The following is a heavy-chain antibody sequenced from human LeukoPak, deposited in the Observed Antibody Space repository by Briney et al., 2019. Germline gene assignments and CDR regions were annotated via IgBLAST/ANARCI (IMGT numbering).Heavy chain of an antibody. V-gene: IGHV3-7*04. CDR3: ARASYGMDV. Sequence: GGSLRLSSAASGFSFSAYWMSWVRQAPGKGLEWVANIKQDGSEQYYVDSVKGRFTISRDNAKNSLILQLNSLRVEDTAVYYCARASYGMDVWGQGTTVTVSS. J-gene: IGHJ6*02. CDR2: IKQDGSEQ. CDR1: GFSFSAYW.